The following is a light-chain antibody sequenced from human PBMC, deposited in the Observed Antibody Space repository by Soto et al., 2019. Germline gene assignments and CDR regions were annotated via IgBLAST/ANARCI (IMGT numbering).Light chain of an antibody. V-gene: IGLV1-47*01. CDR2: KND. CDR3: STWDDSLSGRV. Sequence: QSGLTQPPSASGTPGQRVTISCSGSSLNIGRHYVYWYQQVPGTAPKPLIHKNDQRPSGVPDRFSGSKSGTSASLAISGLRSEDEADYYCSTWDDSLSGRVFGGGTQLTVL. CDR1: SLNIGRHY. J-gene: IGLJ3*02.